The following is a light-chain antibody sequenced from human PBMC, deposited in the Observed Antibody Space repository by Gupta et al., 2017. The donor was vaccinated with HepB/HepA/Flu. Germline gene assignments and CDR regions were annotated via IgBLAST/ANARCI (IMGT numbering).Light chain of an antibody. V-gene: IGKV1-27*01. CDR3: QKYDNAPWT. Sequence: DIQMTQPPSSLPASVGDRVTITCRASQDISNYLAWYQQKPGKAPKLLIYDASALESGVPSRFSGRGSGTHFTLTISSLQPEDVANYYCQKYDNAPWTFGQGTKIEI. CDR1: QDISNY. J-gene: IGKJ1*01. CDR2: DAS.